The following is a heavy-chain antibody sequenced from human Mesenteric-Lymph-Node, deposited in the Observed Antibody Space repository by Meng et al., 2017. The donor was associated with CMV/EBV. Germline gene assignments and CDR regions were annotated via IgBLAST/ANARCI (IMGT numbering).Heavy chain of an antibody. CDR2: INHGGCT. CDR1: GGPFSGHY. D-gene: IGHD3-3*01. CDR3: ASTIFIPVLGMFWFDP. V-gene: IGHV4-34*01. Sequence: GSLRLSCAVYGGPFSGHYGSCIRQPPGKGLECIGEINHGGCTSCSPSLKSRVTTSVDTSRNQFSLKLSSVTAADTAVYYCASTIFIPVLGMFWFDPWGQGTLVTVSS. J-gene: IGHJ5*02.